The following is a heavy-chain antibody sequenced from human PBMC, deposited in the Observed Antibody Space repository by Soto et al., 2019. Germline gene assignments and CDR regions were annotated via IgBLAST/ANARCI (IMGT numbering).Heavy chain of an antibody. CDR3: ARDSANYYGSGSYESWFDP. Sequence: SETLSLTCAVSGYSISSGYYWGWIRQPPGKGLEWIGNIYHSGSTYYNPSLKSRVTISVDTSKNQFSLKLSSVTAADTAVYYCARDSANYYGSGSYESWFDPWGQGTLVTVSS. V-gene: IGHV4-38-2*02. J-gene: IGHJ5*02. CDR1: GYSISSGYY. D-gene: IGHD3-10*01. CDR2: IYHSGST.